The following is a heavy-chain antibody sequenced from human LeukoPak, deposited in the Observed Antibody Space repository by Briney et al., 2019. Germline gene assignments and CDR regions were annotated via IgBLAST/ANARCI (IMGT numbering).Heavy chain of an antibody. CDR2: VSESGDFT. CDR1: GFSFSNYA. V-gene: IGHV3-23*01. D-gene: IGHD4-17*01. Sequence: GGSLRLSCAASGFSFSNYAMTRVRQAPGKGLQWVSTVSESGDFTYYADSVKGRFTISRDNSQKTLYLQMNSLRAEDTALYYCARETTTLTTLVSLGYWGQGTLVTVSS. CDR3: ARETTTLTTLVSLGY. J-gene: IGHJ4*02.